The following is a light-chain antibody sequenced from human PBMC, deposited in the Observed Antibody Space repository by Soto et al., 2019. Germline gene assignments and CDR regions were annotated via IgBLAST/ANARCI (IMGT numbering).Light chain of an antibody. V-gene: IGLV2-14*03. CDR3: SSYTSSSLYV. CDR1: SSDVGGYDY. J-gene: IGLJ1*01. Sequence: QSVLTQPASVSGSPGQSITISCTGTSSDVGGYDYVSWYQHHPGKAPKLMIYDVSNRPSGVSNRFSGSESGNTASLTISGLQAEDEADYYCSSYTSSSLYVFGTGTKVTVL. CDR2: DVS.